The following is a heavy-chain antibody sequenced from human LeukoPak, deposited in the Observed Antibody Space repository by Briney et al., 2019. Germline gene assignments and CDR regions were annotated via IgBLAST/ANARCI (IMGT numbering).Heavy chain of an antibody. V-gene: IGHV3-74*01. D-gene: IGHD1-26*01. CDR3: ARDAEVGSPFVY. J-gene: IGHJ4*02. Sequence: GGSLRLSCAASGFTFGSYWMHWVRQAPGKGLVWVSRITSDGSSTSYADSVKGRFTISRDNAKNTLYLQMNSLRVEDTAVYYCARDAEVGSPFVYWGQGSLVTVSS. CDR2: ITSDGSST. CDR1: GFTFGSYW.